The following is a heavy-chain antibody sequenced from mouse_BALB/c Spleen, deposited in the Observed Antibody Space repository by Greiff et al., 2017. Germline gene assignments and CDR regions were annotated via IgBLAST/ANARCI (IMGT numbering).Heavy chain of an antibody. D-gene: IGHD1-1*01. Sequence: EVQLQQSGPELVKPGASVKMSCKASGYTFTSYVMHWVKQKPGQGLEWIGYINPYNDGTKYNEKFKGKATLTSDKSSSTAYMELSSLTSEDSAVYYCAGRYQRGYFDVWGAGTTVTVSS. CDR3: AGRYQRGYFDV. CDR1: GYTFTSYV. CDR2: INPYNDGT. V-gene: IGHV1-14*01. J-gene: IGHJ1*01.